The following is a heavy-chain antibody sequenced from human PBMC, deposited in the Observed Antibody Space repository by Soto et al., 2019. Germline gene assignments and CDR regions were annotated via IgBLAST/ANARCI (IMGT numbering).Heavy chain of an antibody. Sequence: GESLKISCKGSGYSFTSYWIGWVRQMPGIGLEWMGAIYPGDSDTRYSPSFQGQVTISADKSISTAYLQWSSLKASDTAMYYCARRYCSGDTCYSAAFDIWGQGTMVTVSS. J-gene: IGHJ3*02. CDR1: GYSFTSYW. V-gene: IGHV5-51*01. D-gene: IGHD2-15*01. CDR3: ARRYCSGDTCYSAAFDI. CDR2: IYPGDSDT.